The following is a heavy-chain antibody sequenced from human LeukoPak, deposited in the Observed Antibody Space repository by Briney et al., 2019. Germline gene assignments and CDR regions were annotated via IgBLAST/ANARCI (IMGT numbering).Heavy chain of an antibody. Sequence: SVKVSCKASGGAFSSYAISWVRQAPGQGLEWMGRIIPILGIANYAQKFQGRVTITADKSTSTAYMELSSLRSEDTAVYYCARLGREYSSSWYFDYWGQGTLVTVSS. CDR3: ARLGREYSSSWYFDY. CDR1: GGAFSSYA. V-gene: IGHV1-69*04. J-gene: IGHJ4*02. CDR2: IIPILGIA. D-gene: IGHD6-13*01.